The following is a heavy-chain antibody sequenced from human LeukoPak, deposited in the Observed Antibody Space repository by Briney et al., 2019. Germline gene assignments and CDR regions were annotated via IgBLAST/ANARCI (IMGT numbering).Heavy chain of an antibody. D-gene: IGHD5-18*01. J-gene: IGHJ6*02. CDR1: GFTFDDYA. Sequence: GGSLRLSCAASGFTFDDYAMSWFRQAPGKGLEWVGFIRSKAYGGTTEYAASVKGRFTISRDDSKSIAYLQMNSLKTEDTAVYYCTRDTDTAIDYYYYYGMDVWGQGTTVTVSS. CDR2: IRSKAYGGTT. CDR3: TRDTDTAIDYYYYYGMDV. V-gene: IGHV3-49*03.